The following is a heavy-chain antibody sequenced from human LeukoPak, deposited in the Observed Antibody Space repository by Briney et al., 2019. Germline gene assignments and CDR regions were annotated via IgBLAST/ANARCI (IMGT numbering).Heavy chain of an antibody. Sequence: GESLKISWKGSGYSFTNYWIGWVRQMPGKGLEWMGIIYPGDSDTRYSPSFQGQVTISADRSISTAYLQWSSLKASDTAMYYCARIYYYGSGGKYYFDYWGQGTLVTVSS. CDR3: ARIYYYGSGGKYYFDY. V-gene: IGHV5-51*01. CDR2: IYPGDSDT. J-gene: IGHJ4*02. CDR1: GYSFTNYW. D-gene: IGHD3-10*01.